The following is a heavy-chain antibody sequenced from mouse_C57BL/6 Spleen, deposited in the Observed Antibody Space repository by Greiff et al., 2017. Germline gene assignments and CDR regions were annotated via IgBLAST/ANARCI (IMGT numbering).Heavy chain of an antibody. J-gene: IGHJ2*01. CDR2: INPSTGGT. Sequence: VQLQQSGPELVKPGASVKISCKASGYSFTGYYMNWVKQSPEKSLEWIGEINPSTGGTTYNQKFKAKATLTVDKSSSTAYMQLKSLTSEDSAVYYCARSPSSSYGYWGQGTTLTVSS. CDR1: GYSFTGYY. V-gene: IGHV1-42*01. D-gene: IGHD1-1*01. CDR3: ARSPSSSYGY.